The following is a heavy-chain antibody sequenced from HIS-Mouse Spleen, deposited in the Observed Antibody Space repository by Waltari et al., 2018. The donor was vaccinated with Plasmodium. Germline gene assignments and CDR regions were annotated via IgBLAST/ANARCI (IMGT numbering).Heavy chain of an antibody. CDR3: GRDCGSPGSSSSYYYGMDV. CDR2: INPSGGST. Sequence: QVQLVQSGAEVKKPGASVKVSCKASGYTFPRYYMHWVRQAPGHGLEWMGIINPSGGSTSYAQKFQGRVTMTRDTSTSTVYMELSSLRSEDTAVYYCGRDCGSPGSSSSYYYGMDVWGQGTTVTVSS. CDR1: GYTFPRYY. J-gene: IGHJ6*02. D-gene: IGHD6-6*01. V-gene: IGHV1-46*03.